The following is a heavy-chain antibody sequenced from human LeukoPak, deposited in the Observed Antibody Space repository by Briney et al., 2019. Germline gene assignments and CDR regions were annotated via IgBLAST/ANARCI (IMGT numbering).Heavy chain of an antibody. CDR3: ARILGYCTSTNCHDAFDI. CDR2: IYHGGRS. D-gene: IGHD2-2*01. CDR1: GYPMNSGYY. Sequence: SETLSLTCAVSGYPMNSGYYWGWIRQPPGKGLEWIASIYHGGRSYYNPSLKSRVTISVDTSKNQFSLKMSSVTAADTAVYYCARILGYCTSTNCHDAFDIWGQGTMVTVSS. V-gene: IGHV4-38-2*01. J-gene: IGHJ3*02.